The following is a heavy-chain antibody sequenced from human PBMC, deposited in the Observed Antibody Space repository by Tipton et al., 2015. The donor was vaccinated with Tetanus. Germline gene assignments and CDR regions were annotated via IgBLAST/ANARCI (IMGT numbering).Heavy chain of an antibody. CDR1: GGSVRSGSYS. Sequence: TLSLTCTVSGGSVRSGSYSWNWIRQVPGKGLEWIGYTHHSGNTNYNPSLSGRVTTSVDTSKNQFSLKMSSVTAADTAVYYCARPIKQWLVPVDSWGQGTLVTVSS. V-gene: IGHV4-61*01. J-gene: IGHJ4*02. CDR3: ARPIKQWLVPVDS. D-gene: IGHD6-19*01. CDR2: THHSGNT.